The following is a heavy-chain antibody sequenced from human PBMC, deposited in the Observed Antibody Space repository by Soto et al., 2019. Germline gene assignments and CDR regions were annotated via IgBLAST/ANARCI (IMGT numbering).Heavy chain of an antibody. CDR3: ARDKGTSGPYYFDY. Sequence: ASVKVSCKASGYTFTNYGVSWVRQAPGQGLEWMGWISAYNRNTNYAQKLQGRVTMTTDTSTSTAYMELRSLRSDDTAAYYCARDKGTSGPYYFDYWGQGTLVTVSS. CDR1: GYTFTNYG. D-gene: IGHD2-8*01. V-gene: IGHV1-18*01. J-gene: IGHJ4*02. CDR2: ISAYNRNT.